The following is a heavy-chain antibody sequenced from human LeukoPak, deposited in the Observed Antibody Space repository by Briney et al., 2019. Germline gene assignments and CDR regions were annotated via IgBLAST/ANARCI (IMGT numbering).Heavy chain of an antibody. CDR3: TRSGFGGGVHFDY. Sequence: ASVKVSCEASGYTFTNYDINWVRQAAGQGLEWMGWMNPNSGDTGYVEKFQGRVTMTRDTSMNTAYMELSSRRSEDTAVYYCTRSGFGGGVHFDYWGQGTPVTVSS. CDR2: MNPNSGDT. D-gene: IGHD3-16*01. CDR1: GYTFTNYD. V-gene: IGHV1-8*01. J-gene: IGHJ4*02.